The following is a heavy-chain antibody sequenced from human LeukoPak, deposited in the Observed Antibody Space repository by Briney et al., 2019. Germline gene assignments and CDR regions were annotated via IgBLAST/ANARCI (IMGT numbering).Heavy chain of an antibody. V-gene: IGHV1-69*04. CDR1: GGTFSSYA. D-gene: IGHD3-9*01. Sequence: SVKVSCKASGGTFSSYAISWVRQAPGQGLEWMGRIIPILGIANYAQKFQGRVTITADKPTSTAYMELSSLRSEDTAVYYCARAEFRYYDILTGYYKPYYWGQGTLVTVSS. CDR3: ARAEFRYYDILTGYYKPYY. J-gene: IGHJ4*02. CDR2: IIPILGIA.